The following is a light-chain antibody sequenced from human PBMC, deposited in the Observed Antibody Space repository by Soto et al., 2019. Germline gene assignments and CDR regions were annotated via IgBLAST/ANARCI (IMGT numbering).Light chain of an antibody. J-gene: IGKJ1*01. CDR2: KAS. Sequence: DIQMTQSPSTLSGSVGDRVTITCRASQTISSWLAWYQQKPGKAPKLLIYKASTLKSGVPSRFSGSGSGTEFTLTISSLQPDDFVTYYCQHYNSYSEAFGQGTKWISN. CDR3: QHYNSYSEA. V-gene: IGKV1-5*03. CDR1: QTISSW.